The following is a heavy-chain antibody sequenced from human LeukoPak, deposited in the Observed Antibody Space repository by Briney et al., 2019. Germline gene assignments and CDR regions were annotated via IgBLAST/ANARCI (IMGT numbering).Heavy chain of an antibody. CDR2: ISAYNGNT. CDR1: GYTFTSYG. Sequence: ASVKVSCKASGYTFTSYGISWVRQAPGQGLERMGWISAYNGNTNYAQKLQGRVTMTTDTSTSTAYMELRSLRSDDTAVYYCARYVIYYDSSGYLSSWGQGTLVTVSS. D-gene: IGHD3-22*01. J-gene: IGHJ4*02. V-gene: IGHV1-18*01. CDR3: ARYVIYYDSSGYLSS.